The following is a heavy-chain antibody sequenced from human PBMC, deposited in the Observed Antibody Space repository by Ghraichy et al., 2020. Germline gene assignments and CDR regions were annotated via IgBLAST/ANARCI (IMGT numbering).Heavy chain of an antibody. CDR3: AHRRDGYNGDYFDY. J-gene: IGHJ4*02. CDR2: IYWDDDK. D-gene: IGHD5-24*01. Sequence: SGPTLVKPTQTLTLTCTFSGFSLSTSGVGVGWIRQPPGKALEWLALIYWDDDKRYSPSLKTRLTITKDTSKDQVVLTMTNMDPVDTATYYCAHRRDGYNGDYFDYWGQGTLVTVSP. CDR1: GFSLSTSGVG. V-gene: IGHV2-5*02.